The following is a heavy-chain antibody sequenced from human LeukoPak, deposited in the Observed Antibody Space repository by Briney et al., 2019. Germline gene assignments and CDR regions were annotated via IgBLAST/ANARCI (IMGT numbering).Heavy chain of an antibody. V-gene: IGHV1-2*02. CDR2: INPNSGGT. CDR1: GDTFTGYY. CDR3: ARDSSGWIRFDP. Sequence: ASVKVSCKASGDTFTGYYMHWVRQAPGQGLEWMGWINPNSGGTNYAQKFQGRVTMTRDTSISTAYMELSRLRSDDTAVYYCARDSSGWIRFDPWGQGTLVTVSS. J-gene: IGHJ5*02. D-gene: IGHD6-19*01.